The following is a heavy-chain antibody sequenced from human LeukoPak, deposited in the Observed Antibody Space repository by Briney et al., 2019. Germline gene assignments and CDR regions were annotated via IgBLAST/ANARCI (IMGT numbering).Heavy chain of an antibody. CDR3: ARVSRDSSGYYSYYFDY. Sequence: ASVKVSCKASGYTFTSYGISWVRQAPGQGLEWMGRISAYNGNTNYAQKLQGRVTMTTDTSTSTAYMELRSLRSDDTAVYYCARVSRDSSGYYSYYFDYWGQGTLVTVSS. V-gene: IGHV1-18*01. CDR2: ISAYNGNT. J-gene: IGHJ4*02. D-gene: IGHD3-22*01. CDR1: GYTFTSYG.